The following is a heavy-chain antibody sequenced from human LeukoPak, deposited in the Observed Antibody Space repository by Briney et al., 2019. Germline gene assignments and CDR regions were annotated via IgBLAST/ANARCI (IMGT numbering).Heavy chain of an antibody. CDR1: GFTFRSYA. V-gene: IGHV3-23*01. D-gene: IGHD6-13*01. CDR3: AKDAAGPEY. Sequence: GGSLRLSCSASGFTFRSYAVHWVRQAPGKGLFWVSGISAGGGSTYYADSVKGRFTISRDNSRNTLYLQMNSLRAEDTAVYYCAKDAAGPEYWGQGTLVTVSS. J-gene: IGHJ4*02. CDR2: ISAGGGST.